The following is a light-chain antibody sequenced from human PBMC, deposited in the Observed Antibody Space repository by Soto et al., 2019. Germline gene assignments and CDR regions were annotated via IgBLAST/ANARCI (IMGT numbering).Light chain of an antibody. Sequence: DIQMTQSPSALAASVGDRVTITCQASQDISNYLNWYQQKPGKAPKLLIYDASNLETGVPSRFSGSGSGTDFTFTVNSLQPEDFATYYCQQAYTSAITFGQGTRREIK. CDR2: DAS. V-gene: IGKV1-33*01. J-gene: IGKJ5*01. CDR3: QQAYTSAIT. CDR1: QDISNY.